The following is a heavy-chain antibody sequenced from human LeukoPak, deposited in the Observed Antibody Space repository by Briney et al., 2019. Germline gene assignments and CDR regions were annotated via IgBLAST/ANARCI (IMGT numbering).Heavy chain of an antibody. Sequence: GGSLRLSCAAAGFTVSSNYMSWDRQAPGKGLEWVSVIYSGGSTYYADSVKGRFTISRDNSKNTLYLQMNSLRAEDTAVYYCARAPTPVLRYFDWPLYYYYGMDVWAKGPRSPSP. CDR1: GFTVSSNY. V-gene: IGHV3-66*01. CDR2: IYSGGST. J-gene: IGHJ6*02. CDR3: ARAPTPVLRYFDWPLYYYYGMDV. D-gene: IGHD3-9*01.